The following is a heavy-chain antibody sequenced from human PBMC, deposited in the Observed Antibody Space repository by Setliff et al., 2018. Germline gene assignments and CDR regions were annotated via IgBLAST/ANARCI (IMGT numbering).Heavy chain of an antibody. CDR2: ISSSGSTI. CDR3: ACPDILTGLYDY. D-gene: IGHD3-9*01. Sequence: GGSLRLSCVVSGFTFSSYAMSWVRQAPGKGLEWVSYISSSGSTIYYADSVKGRFTISRDNAKNSLYLQMNSLRAEDTAVYYCACPDILTGLYDYWGQGTLVTVSS. CDR1: GFTFSSYA. V-gene: IGHV3-48*03. J-gene: IGHJ4*02.